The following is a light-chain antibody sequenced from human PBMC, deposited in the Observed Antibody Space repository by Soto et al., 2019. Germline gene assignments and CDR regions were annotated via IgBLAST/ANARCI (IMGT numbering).Light chain of an antibody. Sequence: DIVMTQSPDSLAVSLGERATINCKSSQSVLYSSNNMNYLAWYQQKPGQPPKLLIYWASTRESGVPDRFSGSGSGTDFTLNISSLQAEDVAVYYCQQYYSTPRTFGQGTKVEIK. V-gene: IGKV4-1*01. CDR1: QSVLYSSNNMNY. CDR2: WAS. CDR3: QQYYSTPRT. J-gene: IGKJ1*01.